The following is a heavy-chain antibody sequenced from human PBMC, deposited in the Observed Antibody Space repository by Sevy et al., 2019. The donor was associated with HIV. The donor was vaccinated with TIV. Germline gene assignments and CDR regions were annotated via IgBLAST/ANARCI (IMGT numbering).Heavy chain of an antibody. J-gene: IGHJ3*02. CDR2: ISSSSADI. CDR1: GFTFSNYN. Sequence: GGSLRLSCAASGFTFSNYNMNWVRQAPGEGLKWVSSISSSSADIYYTDSVKGRFTVSRENSRKSLFLQMNGMSAEDTALYYCAGDLLVGSTYVFDIWGRGTMVTVSS. CDR3: AGDLLVGSTYVFDI. D-gene: IGHD1-26*01. V-gene: IGHV3-21*01.